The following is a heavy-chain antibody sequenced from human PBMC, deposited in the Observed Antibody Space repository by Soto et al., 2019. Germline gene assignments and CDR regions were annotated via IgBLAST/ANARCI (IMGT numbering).Heavy chain of an antibody. CDR1: GFTFSSYG. Sequence: QVQLVESGGGVVQPGRSLRLSCAASGFTFSSYGMHWVRQAPGKGLEWVSVISYDGSNKYYADSVKGRFTISRDNSKNTLYLPMNSLRAEDTAVYSCAKPGPAAGPGVDYYYYMDVWGTGTTGTVSS. D-gene: IGHD6-13*01. V-gene: IGHV3-30*18. CDR2: ISYDGSNK. CDR3: AKPGPAAGPGVDYYYYMDV. J-gene: IGHJ6*03.